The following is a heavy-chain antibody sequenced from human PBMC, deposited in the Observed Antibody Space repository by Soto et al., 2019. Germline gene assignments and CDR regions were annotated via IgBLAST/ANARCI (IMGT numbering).Heavy chain of an antibody. V-gene: IGHV3-30*18. J-gene: IGHJ6*03. Sequence: GGSLRLSCAVAGFTFSSHGMHWVRQSPGKGLEWVAFILHDGSNKYYADSVKGRFTISRDNSKNTLYLQMNSLRAEDTAVYYCAKGPYCSGGPCYSGQNYYYYYYMDVWGKGTTVTVSS. D-gene: IGHD2-15*01. CDR3: AKGPYCSGGPCYSGQNYYYYYYMDV. CDR1: GFTFSSHG. CDR2: ILHDGSNK.